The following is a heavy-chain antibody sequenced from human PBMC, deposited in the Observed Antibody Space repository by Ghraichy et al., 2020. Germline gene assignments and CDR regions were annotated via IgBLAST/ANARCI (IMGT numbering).Heavy chain of an antibody. J-gene: IGHJ3*02. CDR3: ASSRGSRTFYDPDDAFEI. D-gene: IGHD3-10*01. CDR1: GFRFSSYG. V-gene: IGHV3-23*01. CDR2: MPSGGSRV. Sequence: GGSLRLSCAASGFRFSSYGMSWVRQAPGKGLEWVSAMPSGGSRVYYADSVKGRFTVSRDDSKNTLYLQMYSLRAEDTAIYYCASSRGSRTFYDPDDAFEIWVQGTLVTLCS.